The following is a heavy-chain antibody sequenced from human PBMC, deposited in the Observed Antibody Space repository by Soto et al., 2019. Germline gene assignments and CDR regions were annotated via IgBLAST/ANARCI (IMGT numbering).Heavy chain of an antibody. Sequence: EVQLLESGGGLVQPGGSLRLSCAASGFTFSSYAMSWVRQAPGKGLEWVAAISGSGGSTYYADSVKGRFTISRDNSKNTLYLQMNSLRAEDTAVYYCAKSKVHRVWWWLTTAFDYWGQGTLVTVSS. V-gene: IGHV3-23*01. CDR2: ISGSGGST. J-gene: IGHJ4*02. CDR1: GFTFSSYA. D-gene: IGHD2-15*01. CDR3: AKSKVHRVWWWLTTAFDY.